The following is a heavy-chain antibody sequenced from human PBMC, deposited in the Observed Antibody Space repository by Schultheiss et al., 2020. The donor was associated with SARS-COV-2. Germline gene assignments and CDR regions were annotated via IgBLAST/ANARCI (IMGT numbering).Heavy chain of an antibody. CDR2: IYYSGST. D-gene: IGHD6-6*01. J-gene: IGHJ6*02. CDR3: ARRPSSSFYYYGMDV. Sequence: SETLSLTCTVSGGSISSSSYYWGWIRQPPGKGLEWIGSIYYSGSTYYNPSLKSRVTISVDTSKNQISLKLSSVTAADTAVYYCARRPSSSFYYYGMDVWGQGTTVTVSS. CDR1: GGSISSSSYY. V-gene: IGHV4-39*01.